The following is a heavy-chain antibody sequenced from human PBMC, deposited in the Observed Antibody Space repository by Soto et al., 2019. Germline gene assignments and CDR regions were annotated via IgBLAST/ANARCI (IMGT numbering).Heavy chain of an antibody. J-gene: IGHJ5*02. CDR2: INHSGST. CDR1: GGSFSGYY. Sequence: SETLSLTCAVYGGSFSGYYWSWIRQPPGKGLEWIGEINHSGSTNYNPSLKSRVTISVDTSKNQFSLKLSSVTAADTAVYYCARSTTQQLVPQVGNWFDTWGQGTLVTVSS. V-gene: IGHV4-34*01. D-gene: IGHD6-13*01. CDR3: ARSTTQQLVPQVGNWFDT.